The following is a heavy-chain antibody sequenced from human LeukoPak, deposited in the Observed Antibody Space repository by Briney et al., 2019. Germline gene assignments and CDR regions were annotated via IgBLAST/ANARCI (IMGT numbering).Heavy chain of an antibody. CDR3: AKGLWPMAFDF. Sequence: GGSLRLSCAASGFTFSSYEMNWVRQAPGKGLEWVSYISTTGSSIYYADSVKGRFTISRDNVKNLLYLQMNSLRAEDTAVYYCAKGLWPMAFDFWGQGTLVTVSS. CDR1: GFTFSSYE. D-gene: IGHD2-21*01. CDR2: ISTTGSSI. J-gene: IGHJ4*02. V-gene: IGHV3-48*03.